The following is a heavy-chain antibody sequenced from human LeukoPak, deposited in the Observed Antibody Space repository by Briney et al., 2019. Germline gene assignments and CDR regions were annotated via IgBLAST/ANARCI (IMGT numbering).Heavy chain of an antibody. CDR1: RFTFSDYY. CDR2: ISSSGSTI. CDR3: ARGPRYYYDSSGYPDY. Sequence: GGSLRLSCAASRFTFSDYYMSWIRQAPGKGLEWVSYISSSGSTIYYADSVKGRFTISRDNAKNSLYLQMNSLRAEDTAVYYCARGPRYYYDSSGYPDYWGQGTLVTVSS. V-gene: IGHV3-11*01. D-gene: IGHD3-22*01. J-gene: IGHJ4*02.